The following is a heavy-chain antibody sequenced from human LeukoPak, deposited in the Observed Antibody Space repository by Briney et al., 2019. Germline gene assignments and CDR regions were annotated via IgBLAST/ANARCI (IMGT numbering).Heavy chain of an antibody. Sequence: SVKVSCKASGGTFSSYAISWVRQAPGQGLEWMGRIIPILGIANYAQRFQGRVTITADKSTSTAYMELSSLRSEDTAVYYCARDRRVGATTNAFDIWGQGTMVTVSS. CDR1: GGTFSSYA. J-gene: IGHJ3*02. D-gene: IGHD1-26*01. CDR3: ARDRRVGATTNAFDI. CDR2: IIPILGIA. V-gene: IGHV1-69*04.